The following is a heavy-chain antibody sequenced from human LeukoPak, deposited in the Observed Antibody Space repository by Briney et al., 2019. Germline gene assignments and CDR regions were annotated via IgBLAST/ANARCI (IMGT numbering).Heavy chain of an antibody. J-gene: IGHJ4*02. D-gene: IGHD3-10*01. CDR2: IYHSGST. V-gene: IGHV4-30-2*05. CDR1: GGSISSGGYS. Sequence: SQTLSLTCAVSGGSISSGGYSWSWIRQPPGKGLEWIGYIYHSGSTYYNPSLKSRVTISVDTSKNQFSLKLSSVTAADTAVYYCARELLWFGELSHYFDYWGQGTLVTVSS. CDR3: ARELLWFGELSHYFDY.